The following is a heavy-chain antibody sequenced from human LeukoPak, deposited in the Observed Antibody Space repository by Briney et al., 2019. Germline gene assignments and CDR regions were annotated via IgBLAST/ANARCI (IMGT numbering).Heavy chain of an antibody. CDR3: VRDSDDYYWALDF. Sequence: SQTLSLTCAISGDSVSNNIATWNWVRQSPSRGLEWLGRTYYRSRWGNDYAISVKGRITINPDTSRNQFSLQLNSVTPEDTAVYYCVRDSDDYYWALDFWGQGTPVTASS. V-gene: IGHV6-1*01. CDR1: GDSVSNNIAT. CDR2: TYYRSRWGN. D-gene: IGHD3-10*01. J-gene: IGHJ4*02.